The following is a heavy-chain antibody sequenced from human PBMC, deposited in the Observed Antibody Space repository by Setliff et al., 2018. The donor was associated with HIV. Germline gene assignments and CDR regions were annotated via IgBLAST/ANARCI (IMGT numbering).Heavy chain of an antibody. CDR1: GYSFSNYW. CDR2: IYPGDSDT. CDR3: ARGLGVGAAGWFDP. Sequence: GESLKISCKGSGYSFSNYWIGWVRQMPGKGLEWMGTIYPGDSDTRYSPSFQVQVTISADKSISTAYLHWSSLEASDTAMYYCARGLGVGAAGWFDPWGQGTLVTVSS. J-gene: IGHJ5*02. V-gene: IGHV5-51*01. D-gene: IGHD1-26*01.